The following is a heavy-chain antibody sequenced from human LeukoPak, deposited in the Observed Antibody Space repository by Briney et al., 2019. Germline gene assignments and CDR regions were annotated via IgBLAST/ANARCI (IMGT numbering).Heavy chain of an antibody. CDR3: ARVGSSWYEYYFDY. V-gene: IGHV4-59*01. CDR1: GGSISSYY. CDR2: IYYSGST. J-gene: IGHJ4*02. Sequence: SETLSLTCTVSGGSISSYYWSWIRQPPGKGLEWIGYIYYSGSTNYNPSLKSRVTISVDTSKNQFSLKLSSVTAADTAVYYCARVGSSWYEYYFDYWGQGTLVTVSS. D-gene: IGHD6-13*01.